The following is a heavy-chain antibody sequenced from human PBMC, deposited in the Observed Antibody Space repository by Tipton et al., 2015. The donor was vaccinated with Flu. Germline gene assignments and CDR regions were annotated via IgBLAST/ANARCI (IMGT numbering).Heavy chain of an antibody. CDR1: GFTFSSYG. D-gene: IGHD3-10*01. CDR3: ATAQGFGDLYGMDV. J-gene: IGHJ6*02. V-gene: IGHV3-30*03. CDR2: ISYDGSNK. Sequence: SLRLSCAASGFTFSSYGMHWVRQAPGKGLEWVAVISYDGSNKYYADSVKGRFTISRDNSKNTLYLQMNSLRPEDTAVYYCATAQGFGDLYGMDVWGQGTTVTVSS.